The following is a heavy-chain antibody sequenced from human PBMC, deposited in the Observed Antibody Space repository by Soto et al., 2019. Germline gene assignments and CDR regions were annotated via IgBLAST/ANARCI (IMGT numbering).Heavy chain of an antibody. CDR2: IYYSGST. V-gene: IGHV4-59*08. D-gene: IGHD5-18*01. CDR3: ARRYGSCFDY. CDR1: GGSISSYY. J-gene: IGHJ4*02. Sequence: QVQLQESGPGLVKPSETLSLTCTVSGGSISSYYWSWIRQPPGKGLEWIGYIYYSGSTNYNPSLKSVVTISVETSENQFSRKLSSVTAADTAVYYCARRYGSCFDYWGQGTLVTVSS.